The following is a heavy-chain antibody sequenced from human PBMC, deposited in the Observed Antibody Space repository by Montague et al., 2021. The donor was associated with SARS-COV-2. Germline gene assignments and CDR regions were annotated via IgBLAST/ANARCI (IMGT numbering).Heavy chain of an antibody. Sequence: SLRLSCAASGFTFSSYAMNWVRQAPGKGLEYVSGIINNGGTTYYANSVKGRFTISRDNSKNTLYLQMSSLRGEDMAVYYCAKDQIVRDVRRGQITIDIWGQGTMVTVSS. CDR2: IINNGGTT. CDR3: AKDQIVRDVRRGQITIDI. V-gene: IGHV3-64*01. J-gene: IGHJ3*02. CDR1: GFTFSSYA. D-gene: IGHD2/OR15-2a*01.